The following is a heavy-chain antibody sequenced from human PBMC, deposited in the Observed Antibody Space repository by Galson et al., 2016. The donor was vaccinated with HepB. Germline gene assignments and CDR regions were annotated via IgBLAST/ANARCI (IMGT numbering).Heavy chain of an antibody. Sequence: SVKVSCKASGVTFSNYAISWVRQAPGQGLEWVGGIIPISGTTNYAQRFQDKVTITADESTSPVYMELISLRPEDTAVYYCARSHYDFWTGFYTHDYYYYGLDVWGQGTTVTVSS. V-gene: IGHV1-69*13. D-gene: IGHD3-3*01. J-gene: IGHJ6*02. CDR1: GVTFSNYA. CDR3: ARSHYDFWTGFYTHDYYYYGLDV. CDR2: IIPISGTT.